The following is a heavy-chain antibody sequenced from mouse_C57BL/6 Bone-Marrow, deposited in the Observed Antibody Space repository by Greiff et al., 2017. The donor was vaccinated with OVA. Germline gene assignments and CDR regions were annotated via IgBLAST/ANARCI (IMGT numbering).Heavy chain of an antibody. J-gene: IGHJ4*01. CDR1: GFTFSDYG. CDR3: ARRSYYDYDEGWAMDY. D-gene: IGHD2-4*01. V-gene: IGHV5-17*01. CDR2: ISSGSSTI. Sequence: EVKVVESGGGLVKPGGSLKLSCAASGFTFSDYGMHWVRQAPEKGLEWVAYISSGSSTIYYADTVKGRFTISRDNAKNTLFLQMTSLRSEDTAMYYCARRSYYDYDEGWAMDYWGQGTSVTVSS.